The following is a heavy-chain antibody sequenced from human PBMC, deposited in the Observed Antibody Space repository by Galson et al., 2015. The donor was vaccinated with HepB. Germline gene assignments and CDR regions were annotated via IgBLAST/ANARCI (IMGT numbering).Heavy chain of an antibody. CDR3: ARSLGIGIDF. J-gene: IGHJ4*02. D-gene: IGHD2-21*01. Sequence: SLRLSCAASGFTFKNFGMHWVRQAPGKGLEWVPVIWHDGGKKYYGDSVKGRFTVSRDNHENTLSLQMNSLRVEDTATYFCARSLGIGIDFWGQGSLVIVSS. CDR1: GFTFKNFG. CDR2: IWHDGGKK. V-gene: IGHV3-33*08.